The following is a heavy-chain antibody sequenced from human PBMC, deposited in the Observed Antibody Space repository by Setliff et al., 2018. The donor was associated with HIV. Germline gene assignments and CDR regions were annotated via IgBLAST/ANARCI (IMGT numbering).Heavy chain of an antibody. Sequence: SETLSLTCAASGGSISNNYWWSWVRQPPGKGLEWIGEINLSGGTNYIPSLKSRVTISVDTSKNQFSLKLSSVTAADTAVFYCARLTTTYYYDSSAYYHPVWGQGTLVTVSS. CDR2: INLSGGT. V-gene: IGHV4-4*02. J-gene: IGHJ4*02. CDR3: ARLTTTYYYDSSAYYHPV. D-gene: IGHD3-22*01. CDR1: GGSISNNYW.